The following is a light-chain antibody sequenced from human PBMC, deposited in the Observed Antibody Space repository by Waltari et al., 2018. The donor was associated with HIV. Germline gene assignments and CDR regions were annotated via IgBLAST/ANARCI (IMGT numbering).Light chain of an antibody. CDR3: AAWDDSLNGEVV. V-gene: IGLV1-44*01. CDR2: GNT. J-gene: IGLJ2*01. Sequence: QSVLTQPPSASGTPGQRVTISCSGRNSNIGSNTVNWYQQLPGTAPNLLIYGNTQRPSGVPDRFSGSKSGTAASLAISGLQSEDEADYYCAAWDDSLNGEVVFCGGTKLTVL. CDR1: NSNIGSNT.